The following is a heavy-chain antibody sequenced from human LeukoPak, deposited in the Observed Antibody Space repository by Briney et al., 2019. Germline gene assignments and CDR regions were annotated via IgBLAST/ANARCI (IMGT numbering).Heavy chain of an antibody. Sequence: PGGSLRLSCAASGFTFSSYEMNWVRHAPGKGLEWVSYISSSGSTIYYADSVKGRVTISRDNTKTSLSMQMNSLRGEDTAVYYCAELGITMIGGVWGKGTTVTISS. CDR1: GFTFSSYE. CDR2: ISSSGSTI. V-gene: IGHV3-48*03. D-gene: IGHD3-10*02. CDR3: AELGITMIGGV. J-gene: IGHJ6*04.